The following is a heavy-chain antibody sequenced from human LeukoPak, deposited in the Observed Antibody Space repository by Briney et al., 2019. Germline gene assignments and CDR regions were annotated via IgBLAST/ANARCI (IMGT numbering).Heavy chain of an antibody. J-gene: IGHJ4*02. Sequence: HPGGSLRLSCAASGFIFSTYSMNWARQAPGKGLEWVSLIYSGGAIRYADSVKGRFTISRDSSKNTLFLQMNDLTVEDTARYYCARRPGNWGQGILVTVPS. CDR1: GFIFSTYS. V-gene: IGHV3-53*01. CDR2: IYSGGAI. D-gene: IGHD1-14*01. CDR3: ARRPGN.